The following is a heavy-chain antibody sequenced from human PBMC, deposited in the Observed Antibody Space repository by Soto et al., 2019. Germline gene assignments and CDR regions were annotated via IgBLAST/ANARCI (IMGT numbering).Heavy chain of an antibody. V-gene: IGHV3-74*01. Sequence: EVQLVESGGGLVQPGGSLTLSCAASGFTFSRHWMHWVRQAPGKGLVWVSRIKTDGTSTSYADSVTGRFTISRDNAKNTLGLQMNSLTAEDTAVYYCARGMRAVPWYGGVSSAFDIWGQGTVVTVSS. CDR2: IKTDGTST. CDR1: GFTFSRHW. CDR3: ARGMRAVPWYGGVSSAFDI. D-gene: IGHD3-10*01. J-gene: IGHJ3*02.